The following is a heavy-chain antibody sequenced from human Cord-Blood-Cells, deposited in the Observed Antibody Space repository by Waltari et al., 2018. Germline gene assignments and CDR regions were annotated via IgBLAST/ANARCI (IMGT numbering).Heavy chain of an antibody. CDR1: GYSISSGYY. J-gene: IGHJ3*02. V-gene: IGHV4-38-2*02. CDR2: IYHSGST. CDR3: ARDTGPNAFDI. Sequence: QVQLQESGPGLVKPSETLSLTCPVSGYSISSGYYRGWIRQPPGKGLEWIGSIYHSGSTYYNPSLKSRVTISVDTSKNQFSLKLSSVTAADTAVYYCARDTGPNAFDIWGQGTMVTVSS.